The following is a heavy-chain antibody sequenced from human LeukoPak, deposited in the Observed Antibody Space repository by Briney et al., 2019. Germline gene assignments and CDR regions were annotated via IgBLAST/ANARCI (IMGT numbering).Heavy chain of an antibody. CDR2: IYSGGST. Sequence: GGSLRLSCAASGFTVSSNYMSWVRQAPGKGLEWVSVIYSGGSTYYADSVKGRFTISRDNSKNTLYLQMNSLRAEDTAVYYCAISTYYYDSSGYPFDCWGQGTLVTVSS. CDR3: AISTYYYDSSGYPFDC. CDR1: GFTVSSNY. V-gene: IGHV3-66*01. J-gene: IGHJ4*02. D-gene: IGHD3-22*01.